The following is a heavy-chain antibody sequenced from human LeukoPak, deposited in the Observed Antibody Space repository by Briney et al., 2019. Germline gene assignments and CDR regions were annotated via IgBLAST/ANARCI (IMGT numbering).Heavy chain of an antibody. Sequence: GGSLRLSCAASGFTFSNYWMTWVRQAPGKGLEWVANINQDGSERYYVDSVKGRFTISRDDAKSSLYLQMNSLRAEDTAVYYCARRNAMDVWGQGTTVIVFS. V-gene: IGHV3-7*03. CDR1: GFTFSNYW. CDR3: ARRNAMDV. CDR2: INQDGSER. J-gene: IGHJ6*02.